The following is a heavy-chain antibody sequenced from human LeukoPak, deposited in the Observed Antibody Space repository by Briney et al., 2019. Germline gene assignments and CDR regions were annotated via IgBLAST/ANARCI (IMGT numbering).Heavy chain of an antibody. CDR2: IYPGDSDT. CDR3: ARISVAGPYDAFDI. V-gene: IGHV5-51*01. J-gene: IGHJ3*02. CDR1: GYSFSTHW. D-gene: IGHD6-19*01. Sequence: GKSLKISCMGSGYSFSTHWIGWVRQMPGKGLEWMGIIYPGDSDTRYSPSFQGQVTISVDKFLSTAYLQWSSLKASDTAIYYCARISVAGPYDAFDIWGQGTMVTVSS.